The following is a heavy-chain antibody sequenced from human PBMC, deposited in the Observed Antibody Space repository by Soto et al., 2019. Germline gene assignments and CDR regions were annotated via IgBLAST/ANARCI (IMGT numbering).Heavy chain of an antibody. CDR1: GFTFSSYW. J-gene: IGHJ6*02. CDR3: ARDPPPKYQLRYYYYYYGMDV. V-gene: IGHV3-74*01. CDR2: INSDGSST. Sequence: GGSLRLSCAASGFTFSSYWMHWVRQAPGKGLVWVSRINSDGSSTSYADSVKGRFTISRDNAKNTLYLQMNSLRAEDTAVYYCARDPPPKYQLRYYYYYYGMDVWGQGTTVTVSS. D-gene: IGHD2-2*01.